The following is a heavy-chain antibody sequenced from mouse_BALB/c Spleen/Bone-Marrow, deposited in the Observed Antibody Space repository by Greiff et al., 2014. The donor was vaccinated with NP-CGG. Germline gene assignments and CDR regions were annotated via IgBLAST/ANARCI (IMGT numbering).Heavy chain of an antibody. CDR1: GYTFTTYD. D-gene: IGHD2-4*01. V-gene: IGHV1S56*01. Sequence: VQLQQSGPELVKPGALVKISCKASGYTFTTYDISWVKQRPGQGLEWIGWISPGDGNTNYNEKFKGKATLTADKSSSTAYMQLSSLTSENSAVYFCARGGDYHYFDYWGQGTTLTVSS. J-gene: IGHJ2*01. CDR3: ARGGDYHYFDY. CDR2: ISPGDGNT.